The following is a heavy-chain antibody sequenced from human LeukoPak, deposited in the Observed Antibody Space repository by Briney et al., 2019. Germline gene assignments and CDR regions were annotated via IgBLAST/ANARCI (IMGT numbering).Heavy chain of an antibody. CDR1: GFTFSHYG. Sequence: PGRSLRLSCAASGFTFSHYGMHRVRQAPGRGLEWVAVIWNDGSNKYYADSVKGRFTISRDNSQNTVDLHMNSLRAEDTAVYYCAKDAQRGFDYSNSLEYWGQGTLVTVSS. V-gene: IGHV3-33*06. D-gene: IGHD4-11*01. CDR2: IWNDGSNK. CDR3: AKDAQRGFDYSNSLEY. J-gene: IGHJ4*02.